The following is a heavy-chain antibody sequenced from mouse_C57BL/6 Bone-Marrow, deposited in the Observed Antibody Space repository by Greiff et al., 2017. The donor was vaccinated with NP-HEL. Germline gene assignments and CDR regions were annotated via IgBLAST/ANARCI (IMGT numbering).Heavy chain of an antibody. Sequence: VKLQQPGTELVKPGASVKLSCKASGYTFTSYWMHWVKQRPGQGLEWIGNINPSNGGTNYNEKFKSKATLTVDKSSSTAYMQLSSLTSEDSAVYYCARKGNYDYIYYAMDYWGQGTSVTVSS. CDR3: ARKGNYDYIYYAMDY. J-gene: IGHJ4*01. CDR1: GYTFTSYW. V-gene: IGHV1-53*01. D-gene: IGHD2-4*01. CDR2: INPSNGGT.